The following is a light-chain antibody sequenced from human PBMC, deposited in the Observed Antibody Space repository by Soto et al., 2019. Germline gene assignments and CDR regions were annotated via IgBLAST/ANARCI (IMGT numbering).Light chain of an antibody. J-gene: IGKJ4*01. CDR2: GAS. CDR1: QSVSSSY. V-gene: IGKV3-20*01. CDR3: QQYGSSPLA. Sequence: EIVLTQSPGTLSLSPGERATLSCRASQSVSSSYLAWYQQKPGQAPRRLIYGASSRATGIPDRFSGSGSGTDFTLTLSSLEHEDFAVYYCQQYGSSPLAFGGGTKVEIK.